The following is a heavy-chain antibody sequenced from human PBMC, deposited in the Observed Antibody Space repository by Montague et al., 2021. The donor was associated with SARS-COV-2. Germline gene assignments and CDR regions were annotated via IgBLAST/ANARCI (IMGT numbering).Heavy chain of an antibody. CDR3: RRPIYGAGSPGFDY. J-gene: IGHJ4*02. Sequence: QSGAEVKKPGESLKISCRGSGYSFTSYWVGWVRQMPGKGLEWVAIMYPDDSQIKINPSFQGRVTISADKTISTAFLQWSSLKTSDTGIYYCRRPIYGAGSPGFDYWGQGTLVAVSS. D-gene: IGHD3-10*01. CDR1: GYSFTSYW. V-gene: IGHV5-51*01. CDR2: MYPDDSQI.